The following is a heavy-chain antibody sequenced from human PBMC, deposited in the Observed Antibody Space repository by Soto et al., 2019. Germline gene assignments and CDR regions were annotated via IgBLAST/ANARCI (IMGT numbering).Heavy chain of an antibody. J-gene: IGHJ5*02. Sequence: QVQLQESGPGLVKPSQTLSLTCTVSGGSISTGGYYWNWIRQHPGKGLEWIGYFYFSGSTYYNPSLXSXXTISVNTSKNHFSLKLSSVPAADKAVYYCARSVSPWGQGTLVTVSS. CDR1: GGSISTGGYY. V-gene: IGHV4-31*03. CDR2: FYFSGST. CDR3: ARSVSP.